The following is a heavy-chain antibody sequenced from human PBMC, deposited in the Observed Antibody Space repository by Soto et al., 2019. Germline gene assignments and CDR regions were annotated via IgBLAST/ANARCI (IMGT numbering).Heavy chain of an antibody. V-gene: IGHV1-3*01. CDR1: GYTFTSYA. CDR2: INAGNGNT. CDR3: ARXLYYYGSGSYYGDAFDI. Sequence: GASVKVSCKASGYTFTSYAMHWVRQAPGQRLEWMGWINAGNGNTKYSQKFQGRVTITRDTSASTAYMELSSLRSEDTAVYYCARXLYYYGSGSYYGDAFDIWGQGTMVTVSS. D-gene: IGHD3-10*01. J-gene: IGHJ3*02.